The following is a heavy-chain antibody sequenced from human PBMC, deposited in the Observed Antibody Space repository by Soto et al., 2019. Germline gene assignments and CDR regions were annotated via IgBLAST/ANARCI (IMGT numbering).Heavy chain of an antibody. D-gene: IGHD6-13*01. CDR3: AKTGIAAADYYYGMDV. CDR1: GFTFSSYA. J-gene: IGHJ6*02. Sequence: LRLSCAASGFTFSSYAMSWVRQAPGKGLEWVSAISGSGGSTYYADSVKGRFTISRDNSKNTLYLQMNSLRAEDTAVYYCAKTGIAAADYYYGMDVWGQGTTVTVSS. V-gene: IGHV3-23*01. CDR2: ISGSGGST.